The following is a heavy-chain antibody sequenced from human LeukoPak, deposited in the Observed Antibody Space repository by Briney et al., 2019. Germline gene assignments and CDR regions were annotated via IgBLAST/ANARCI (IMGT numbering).Heavy chain of an antibody. Sequence: RGGSLRLSCAASGFTFSDYYMSWIRQAPGKGLEWVSYISSSGSTIYYADSVKGRFTISRDNAKNSLYLQMNSLRAEDTAVYYCARDLRTTVSPYYFDYWGQGTLVTVSS. J-gene: IGHJ4*02. CDR2: ISSSGSTI. CDR3: ARDLRTTVSPYYFDY. CDR1: GFTFSDYY. V-gene: IGHV3-11*04. D-gene: IGHD4-17*01.